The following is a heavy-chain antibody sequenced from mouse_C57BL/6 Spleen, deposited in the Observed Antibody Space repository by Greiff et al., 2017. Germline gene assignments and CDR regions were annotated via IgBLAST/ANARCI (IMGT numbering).Heavy chain of an antibody. D-gene: IGHD2-5*01. CDR2: IYPGDGDT. CDR3: ARSRDYSNPFDY. V-gene: IGHV1-82*01. J-gene: IGHJ2*01. Sequence: QVQLKESGPELVKPGASVKISCKASGYAFSSSWMNWVKQRPGKGLEWIGRIYPGDGDTNYNGKFKGKATLTADKSSSTAYMQLSSLTSEDSAVYFCARSRDYSNPFDYWGQGTTLTVSS. CDR1: GYAFSSSW.